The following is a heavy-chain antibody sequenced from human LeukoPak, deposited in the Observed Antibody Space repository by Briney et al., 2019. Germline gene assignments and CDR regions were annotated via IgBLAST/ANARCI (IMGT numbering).Heavy chain of an antibody. V-gene: IGHV3-33*01. CDR1: GFTFSSYG. J-gene: IGHJ4*02. CDR3: ARADYSNSGDFDY. D-gene: IGHD4-11*01. Sequence: GGSLRLSCAASGFTFSSYGMHWVRQAPGKGLEWVAVIWYDGSNKYYADSVKGRFTISGDNSKNTLYLQMNSLRAEDTAVYYCARADYSNSGDFDYWGQGTLVTVSS. CDR2: IWYDGSNK.